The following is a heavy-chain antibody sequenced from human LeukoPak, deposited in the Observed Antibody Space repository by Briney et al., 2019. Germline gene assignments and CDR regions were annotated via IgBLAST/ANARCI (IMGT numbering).Heavy chain of an antibody. Sequence: GGSLRLSCAASGFTFSSYTMNWVRQAPGKGLEWVSSISGSSSYIYYADSVKGRFTISRDNTKNSLYLQMNSLRAEDTAVYYCARGIAVAGTRYYFDYWGQGTLVTISS. CDR1: GFTFSSYT. CDR2: ISGSSSYI. D-gene: IGHD6-19*01. V-gene: IGHV3-21*01. CDR3: ARGIAVAGTRYYFDY. J-gene: IGHJ4*02.